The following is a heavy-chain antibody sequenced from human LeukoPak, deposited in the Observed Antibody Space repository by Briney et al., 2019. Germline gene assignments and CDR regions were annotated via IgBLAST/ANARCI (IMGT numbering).Heavy chain of an antibody. J-gene: IGHJ4*02. CDR2: ISTSTTTI. V-gene: IGHV3-48*01. CDR3: ARGPSDQYYYGSGCLDY. Sequence: GGSLRLSCEASGFTFSSYSMNWVRQAPGKGLEWISYISTSTTTIYYANSVKGRFTISRDNAKKSLYLQMNSLRVEDTALYYCARGPSDQYYYGSGCLDYWGQGTLVTVSS. CDR1: GFTFSSYS. D-gene: IGHD3-10*01.